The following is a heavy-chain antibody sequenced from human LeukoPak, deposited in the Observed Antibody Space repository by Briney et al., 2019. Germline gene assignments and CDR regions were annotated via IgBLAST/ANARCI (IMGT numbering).Heavy chain of an antibody. CDR2: INWIGRST. Sequence: GGSLRLSCAASGFTFDDYGMSWVRQAPGKGLEWVSGINWIGRSTGYADSVKGRFTISRDNAKNSPYLQMSSLRAEDTAFYYCTRDARLDCSTTSCYGAFDIWGQGTMVTVSS. V-gene: IGHV3-20*04. CDR1: GFTFDDYG. CDR3: TRDARLDCSTTSCYGAFDI. D-gene: IGHD2-2*01. J-gene: IGHJ3*02.